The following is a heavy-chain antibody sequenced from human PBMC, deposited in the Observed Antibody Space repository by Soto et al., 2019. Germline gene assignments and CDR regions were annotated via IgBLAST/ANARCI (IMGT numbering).Heavy chain of an antibody. CDR2: IYYSGST. D-gene: IGHD3-10*01. CDR1: GGSISSGDYY. V-gene: IGHV4-30-4*01. Sequence: SETLSLTCTVSGGSISSGDYYWGWIRQPPGKGLEWIGYIYYSGSTYYNPSLKSRVTISVDTSKNQFSLKLSSVTAADTAVYYCATIKLGSNRLDYWGQGTLVTVSS. CDR3: ATIKLGSNRLDY. J-gene: IGHJ4*02.